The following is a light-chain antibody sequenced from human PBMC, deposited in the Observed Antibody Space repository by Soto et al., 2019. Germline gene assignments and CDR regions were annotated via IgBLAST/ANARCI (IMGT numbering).Light chain of an antibody. CDR2: AAS. Sequence: DIQMTQSPSSLSASVGDTVTITCRASQSISVHLTWYQQKGGKVPKLLIYAASNLYSGVPSRFSGSGSETDFALTISSLQPEDFVTYYCQQSYITPYTFGQGTRLEIK. CDR1: QSISVH. J-gene: IGKJ2*01. CDR3: QQSYITPYT. V-gene: IGKV1-39*01.